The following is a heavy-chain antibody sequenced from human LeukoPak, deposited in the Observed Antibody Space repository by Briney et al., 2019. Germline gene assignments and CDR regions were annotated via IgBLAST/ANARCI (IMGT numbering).Heavy chain of an antibody. CDR3: ARHGSYGSGNYYNAPIDY. CDR2: INHTERT. CDR1: GGSFSGYY. V-gene: IGHV4-34*01. Sequence: PSETLSLTCAVYGGSFSGYYWSWIRQPPGKGLEWVGGINHTERTHDSPSLKHRVTISVDTSKHQFSLKLRSVTAADTAVYYCARHGSYGSGNYYNAPIDYWGQGTLVTVSS. D-gene: IGHD3-10*01. J-gene: IGHJ4*02.